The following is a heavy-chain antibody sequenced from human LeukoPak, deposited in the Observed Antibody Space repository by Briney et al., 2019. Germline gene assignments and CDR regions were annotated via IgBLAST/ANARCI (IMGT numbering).Heavy chain of an antibody. CDR1: GYSISSGYF. CDR2: INYSGST. J-gene: IGHJ4*02. D-gene: IGHD6-13*01. CDR3: AREGIAAAGRQDY. V-gene: IGHV4-38-2*02. Sequence: SETLSLTCTVSGYSISSGYFWGWIRQPPGKGLEWIGSINYSGSTYYNPSLKSRVTISVDRSKNQFSLKLSSVTAADTAVYYCAREGIAAAGRQDYWGQGTLVTVSS.